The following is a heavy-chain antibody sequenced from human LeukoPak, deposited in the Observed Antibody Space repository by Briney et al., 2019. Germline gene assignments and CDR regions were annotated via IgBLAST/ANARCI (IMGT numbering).Heavy chain of an antibody. J-gene: IGHJ4*02. D-gene: IGHD2-15*01. CDR1: GFTFSSNW. Sequence: GGSLRLSCAASGFTFSSNWMSWVRQAPGKGLEWVANIRQDGSDKYYMDSVKGRFTISRDNAKNSLSLQMNSLRVEDTAVYYCARDRDCGDGGCYPHFDYWGQGVRVAVSS. CDR3: ARDRDCGDGGCYPHFDY. V-gene: IGHV3-7*01. CDR2: IRQDGSDK.